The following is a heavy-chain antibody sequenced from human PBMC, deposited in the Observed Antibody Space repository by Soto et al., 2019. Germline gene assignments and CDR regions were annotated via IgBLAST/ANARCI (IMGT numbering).Heavy chain of an antibody. D-gene: IGHD6-25*01. V-gene: IGHV3-30*18. CDR3: AKVSGTEPYDY. CDR1: GFTFSSYG. CDR2: ISYDGSNK. Sequence: QVQLVESGGGVVQPGRSLRLSCAASGFTFSSYGMHWVRQAPGKGLEWVAVISYDGSNKYYADSVKGRFTISRDNSKNTLYLQMNSLRAEDTAVYYCAKVSGTEPYDYWGQGTLVTVPS. J-gene: IGHJ4*02.